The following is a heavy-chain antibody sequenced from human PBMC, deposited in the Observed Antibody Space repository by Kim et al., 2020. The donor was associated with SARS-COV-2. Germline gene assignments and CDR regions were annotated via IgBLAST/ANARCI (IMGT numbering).Heavy chain of an antibody. V-gene: IGHV4-34*01. D-gene: IGHD4-17*01. CDR1: GGSFSGYY. CDR3: ASGWGYHSGPVTKYWYFDL. Sequence: SETLSLTCAVYGGSFSGYYWSWIRQPPGKGLEWIGEINHSGSTNYNPSLKSRVTISVDTSKNQFSLKLSSVTAADTAVYYCASGWGYHSGPVTKYWYFDLWGRGTLAT. J-gene: IGHJ2*01. CDR2: INHSGST.